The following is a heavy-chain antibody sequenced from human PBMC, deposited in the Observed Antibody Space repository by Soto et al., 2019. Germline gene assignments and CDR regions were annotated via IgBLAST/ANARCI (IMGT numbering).Heavy chain of an antibody. CDR2: INLSGST. J-gene: IGHJ6*02. Sequence: SETLSLTCAVYGASFNDYYWSWIRQPPGRGLEWIGEINLSGSTNYNPSLKSRVTISLDTPKNQFSLNLSSVTAADTAVYYCAMGGSSLHYYYYGMDVWGQGTTVTVSS. V-gene: IGHV4-34*01. CDR1: GASFNDYY. CDR3: AMGGSSLHYYYYGMDV. D-gene: IGHD6-13*01.